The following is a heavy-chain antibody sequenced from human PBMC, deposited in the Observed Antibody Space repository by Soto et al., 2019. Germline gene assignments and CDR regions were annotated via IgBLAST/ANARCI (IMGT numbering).Heavy chain of an antibody. CDR1: GGSISSSSYY. J-gene: IGHJ5*02. CDR2: IYYSGST. V-gene: IGHV4-39*01. CDR3: ARHYDILTGYYWAWFDP. Sequence: SETLSLTCTVSGGSISSSSYYWGRIRQPPRKGLEWIGSIYYSGSTYYNPSLKSRVTISVDTSKNQFSLKLSSVTAADTAVYYCARHYDILTGYYWAWFDPWGQGTLVTVSS. D-gene: IGHD3-9*01.